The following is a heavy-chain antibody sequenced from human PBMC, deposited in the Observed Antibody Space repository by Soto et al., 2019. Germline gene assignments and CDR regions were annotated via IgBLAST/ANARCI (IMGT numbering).Heavy chain of an antibody. CDR2: ISSSGSTI. Sequence: GGSLRLSCAASGFTFSDYYMSWIRQAPGKGLEWVSYISSSGSTIYYADSVKGRFTISRDNAKNSLYLQMNSLGAEDTAVDYCAREGVQSFYGDRDAFDIWGQGTMVTVSS. CDR3: AREGVQSFYGDRDAFDI. CDR1: GFTFSDYY. V-gene: IGHV3-11*01. J-gene: IGHJ3*02. D-gene: IGHD4-17*01.